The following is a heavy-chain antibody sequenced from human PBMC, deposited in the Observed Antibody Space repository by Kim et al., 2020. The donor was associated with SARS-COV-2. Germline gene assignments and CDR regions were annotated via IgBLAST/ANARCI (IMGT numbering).Heavy chain of an antibody. J-gene: IGHJ4*02. V-gene: IGHV4-59*09. CDR3: ARGLGS. CDR2: CRVST. Sequence: CRVSTNYNPSLEARVTISADTCKNQFSLKLSSVPAADTAVYYCARGLGSWGQRTLVTVSS. D-gene: IGHD1-26*01.